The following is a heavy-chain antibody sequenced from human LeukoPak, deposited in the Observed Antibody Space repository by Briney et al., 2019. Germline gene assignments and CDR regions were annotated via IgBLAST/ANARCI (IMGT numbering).Heavy chain of an antibody. CDR1: GFTFSSHG. Sequence: GGSLRLSCAASGFTFSSHGMNWVRQAPGRELEWVSGSSGSGAITYYADSVKGRFTISRDNSKNTLYLQVNSLRAEDTAVYYCAKDASGSSWCFDYWGQGTLVTVSS. CDR2: SSGSGAIT. D-gene: IGHD6-13*01. J-gene: IGHJ4*02. CDR3: AKDASGSSWCFDY. V-gene: IGHV3-23*01.